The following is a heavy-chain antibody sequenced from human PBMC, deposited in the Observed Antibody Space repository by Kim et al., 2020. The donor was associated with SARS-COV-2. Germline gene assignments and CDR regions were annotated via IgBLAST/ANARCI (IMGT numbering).Heavy chain of an antibody. CDR3: ARARVPAANLYHYGMDV. V-gene: IGHV3-64*01. CDR1: GFTFSSYA. J-gene: IGHJ6*02. Sequence: GGSLRLSCAASGFTFSSYAMHWVRQAPGKGLEYVSGITSYGDKTYYANSVEGRFTISRDNSKNTLHLQMGSLRTEDMAVYYCARARVPAANLYHYGMDVWGQGTTVTVSS. CDR2: ITSYGDKT. D-gene: IGHD2-2*01.